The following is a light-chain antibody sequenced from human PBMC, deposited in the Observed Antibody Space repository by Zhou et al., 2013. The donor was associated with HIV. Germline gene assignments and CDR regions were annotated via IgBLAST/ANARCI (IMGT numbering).Light chain of an antibody. CDR2: EVS. J-gene: IGKJ2*01. CDR3: MQSLQLPV. CDR1: QSLLQSDGRTY. V-gene: IGKV2-29*02. Sequence: ETVVTQTPLSLSVTLGQPASISCKTSQSLLQSDGRTYLFWYLQRPGRSPHLLIYEVSRRFSGVPDRFSGSGSGTDFTLKISRVEAEDVGIYYCMQSLQLPVFGQGTKLEIQ.